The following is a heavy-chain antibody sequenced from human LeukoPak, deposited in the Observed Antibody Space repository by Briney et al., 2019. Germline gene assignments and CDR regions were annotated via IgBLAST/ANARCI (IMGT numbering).Heavy chain of an antibody. D-gene: IGHD3-22*01. CDR1: GGSMSSYN. CDR2: IYYSVST. CDR3: ARGRDYHDSTGYYA. Sequence: SETLSLTCTVSGGSMSSYNWSWIQKPPGNRLECVGYIYYSVSTYYNPALKSRVTISVDTSKNQFSLRLSSVTTADTAVYYCARGRDYHDSTGYYAWGQGTLVTVSS. J-gene: IGHJ5*02. V-gene: IGHV4-59*01.